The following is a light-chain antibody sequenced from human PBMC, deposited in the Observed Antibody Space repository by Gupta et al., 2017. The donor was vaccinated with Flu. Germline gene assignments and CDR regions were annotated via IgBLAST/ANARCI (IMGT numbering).Light chain of an antibody. CDR2: LNSDGSH. CDR3: QTWGTGPV. Sequence: QLVLTQSPSASASLGASVKLTCTLSSGHSSYAIAWHQQQPEKGPRYLMKLNSDGSHSKGDGIPDRFSGSSSGAERYLTISSLQSEDEADYYWQTWGTGPVFGGGTKLTVL. CDR1: SGHSSYA. J-gene: IGLJ3*02. V-gene: IGLV4-69*01.